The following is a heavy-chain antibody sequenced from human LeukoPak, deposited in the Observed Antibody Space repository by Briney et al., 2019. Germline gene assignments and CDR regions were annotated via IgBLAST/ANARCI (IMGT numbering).Heavy chain of an antibody. CDR3: ARGYYYDSSGYFDY. V-gene: IGHV4-34*01. CDR1: GGSISGYY. J-gene: IGHJ4*02. D-gene: IGHD3-22*01. Sequence: SETLSLTCTVSGGSISGYYWSWIRQPPGKGLEWIGEINHSGSTNYNPSLKSRVTISVDTSKNQFSLKLSSVTAADTAVYYCARGYYYDSSGYFDYWGQGTLVTVSS. CDR2: INHSGST.